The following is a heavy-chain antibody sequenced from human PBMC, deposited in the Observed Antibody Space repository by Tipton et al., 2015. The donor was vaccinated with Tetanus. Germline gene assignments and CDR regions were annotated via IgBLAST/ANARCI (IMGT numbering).Heavy chain of an antibody. J-gene: IGHJ6*02. D-gene: IGHD2/OR15-2a*01. CDR1: GYTFTGNY. CDR2: INPNRGGT. CDR3: AQDTSATFYNYGMGV. Sequence: QLVQSGAEVKRPGASVRVSCKASGYTFTGNYIHWVRRAPGQGLEWMGWINPNRGGTFYAQKFHGSVTMTSDTSSSTVYMELSRLRSDDTAVYYCAQDTSATFYNYGMGVWGQGTSVIVSS. V-gene: IGHV1-2*02.